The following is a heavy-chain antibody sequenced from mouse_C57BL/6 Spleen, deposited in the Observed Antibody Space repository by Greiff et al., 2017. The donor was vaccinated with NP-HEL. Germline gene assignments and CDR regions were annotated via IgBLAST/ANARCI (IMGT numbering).Heavy chain of an antibody. CDR1: GYTFTSYW. Sequence: QVQLQQPGAELVKPGASVKLSCKASGYTFTSYWMHWVKQRPGQGLEWIGMIHPNSGSTNYNEKFKSKATLTVDKSSSTAYMQLSSLTSEDSAVYYCARDGYSDWFAYWGQGTLVTVSA. V-gene: IGHV1-64*01. D-gene: IGHD2-3*01. J-gene: IGHJ3*01. CDR2: IHPNSGST. CDR3: ARDGYSDWFAY.